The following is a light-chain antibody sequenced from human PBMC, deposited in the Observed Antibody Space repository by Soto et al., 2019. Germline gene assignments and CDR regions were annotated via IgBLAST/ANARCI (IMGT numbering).Light chain of an antibody. V-gene: IGLV2-23*01. CDR2: EGT. CDR3: CSYAGGSTWV. Sequence: QSVLTQPASVSGSPGQSITISCTGSSSDVGTYNLVSWYQQHPDKAPKLMIYEGTKRPSGVSNRFSGSKSGNTASLTISGLQAEDEADYYCCSYAGGSTWVFGGGTKLTVL. CDR1: SSDVGTYNL. J-gene: IGLJ3*02.